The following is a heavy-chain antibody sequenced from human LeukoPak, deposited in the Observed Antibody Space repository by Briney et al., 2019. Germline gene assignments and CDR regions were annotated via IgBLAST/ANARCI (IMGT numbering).Heavy chain of an antibody. Sequence: SVKVSCKASGYTFTGYYMHWVRQAPGQGLEWMGGIIPIFGTANYAQKFQGRVTITADESTSTAYMELSSLRSEDTAVYYCARDFMNYDFWSGYSTEKNWFDPWGQGTLVTVSS. V-gene: IGHV1-69*13. CDR3: ARDFMNYDFWSGYSTEKNWFDP. D-gene: IGHD3-3*01. CDR1: GYTFTGYY. CDR2: IIPIFGTA. J-gene: IGHJ5*02.